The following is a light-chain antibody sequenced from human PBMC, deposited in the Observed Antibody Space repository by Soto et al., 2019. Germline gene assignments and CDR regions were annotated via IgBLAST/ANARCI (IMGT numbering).Light chain of an antibody. CDR2: GAS. J-gene: IGKJ3*01. Sequence: EIVLTQSPGTLSLSPGERATLSCRASQSINSNYLAWYQQNPGQAPRLLMYGASSRATGIPDRFSGSGSGTDFTLTISRLEPEDFTVYYCQQYGSSPLFGPGTKVDIK. CDR3: QQYGSSPL. V-gene: IGKV3-20*01. CDR1: QSINSNY.